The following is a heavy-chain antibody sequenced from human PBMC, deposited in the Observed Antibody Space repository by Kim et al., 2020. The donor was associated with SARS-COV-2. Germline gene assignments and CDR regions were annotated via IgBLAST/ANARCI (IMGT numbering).Heavy chain of an antibody. CDR3: ARGCGVAAAGTGYYGMDV. CDR1: GGSFSGYY. CDR2: INHSGST. J-gene: IGHJ6*02. V-gene: IGHV4-34*01. D-gene: IGHD6-13*01. Sequence: SETLSLTCAVYGGSFSGYYWSWIRQPPGQGLEWIGVINHSGSTNSNPSLKSRVTISVDTSKNQFSRKLSSVTAADTAVYYCARGCGVAAAGTGYYGMDVWGQETTVTVSS.